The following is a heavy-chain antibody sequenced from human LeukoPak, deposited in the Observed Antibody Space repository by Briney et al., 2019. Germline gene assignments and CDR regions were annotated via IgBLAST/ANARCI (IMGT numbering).Heavy chain of an antibody. J-gene: IGHJ4*02. D-gene: IGHD3-10*01. CDR3: ASTYYYGSGSYYSPPYFGY. V-gene: IGHV4-59*01. Sequence: SETLSLTCTVSGGSLSSYYWSWIRQPPGKGLEWIGYIYYSGSTNYNPSLKSRVTISVDTSKNQFSLKLSSVTAADTAVYYCASTYYYGSGSYYSPPYFGYWGQGTLVTVSS. CDR2: IYYSGST. CDR1: GGSLSSYY.